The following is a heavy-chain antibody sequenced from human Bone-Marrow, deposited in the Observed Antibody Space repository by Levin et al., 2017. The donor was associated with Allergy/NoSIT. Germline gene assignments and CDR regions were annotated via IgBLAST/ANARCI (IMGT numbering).Heavy chain of an antibody. CDR1: GFTFSSYW. J-gene: IGHJ4*02. D-gene: IGHD2-15*01. CDR2: IKQDGSEK. CDR3: ARVMYCSGGSCYSGFDY. Sequence: GGSLRLSCAASGFTFSSYWMSWVRQAPGKGLEWVANIKQDGSEKYYVDSVKGRFTISRDNAKNSLYLQMNSLRAEDTAVYYCARVMYCSGGSCYSGFDYWGQGTLVTVSS. V-gene: IGHV3-7*01.